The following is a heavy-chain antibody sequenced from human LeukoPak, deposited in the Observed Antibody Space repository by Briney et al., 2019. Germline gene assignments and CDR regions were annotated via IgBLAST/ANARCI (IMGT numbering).Heavy chain of an antibody. CDR1: GGTFSSYT. CDR2: IIPILGIA. V-gene: IGHV1-69*02. J-gene: IGHJ4*02. Sequence: SVKVSCKASGGTFSSYTISWVRQAPGQGLELMGRIIPILGIANYAQKFQGRVTITADKSTSTAYMELSSLRSEDTAVYYCARGQSGWKESDYWGQGTLVTVSS. D-gene: IGHD1-1*01. CDR3: ARGQSGWKESDY.